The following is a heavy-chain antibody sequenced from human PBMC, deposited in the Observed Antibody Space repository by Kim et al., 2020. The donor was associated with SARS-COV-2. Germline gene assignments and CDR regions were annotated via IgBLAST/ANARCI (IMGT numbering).Heavy chain of an antibody. D-gene: IGHD3-10*01. J-gene: IGHJ4*02. Sequence: GRFTTSRDNSKNTLYLQMNSLRAEDTAVYYCARDLSGSSGSYYPRYYFDYWGQGTLVTASS. V-gene: IGHV3-30*01. CDR3: ARDLSGSSGSYYPRYYFDY.